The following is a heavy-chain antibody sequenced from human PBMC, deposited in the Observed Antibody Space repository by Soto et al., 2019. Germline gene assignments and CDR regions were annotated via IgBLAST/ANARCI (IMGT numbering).Heavy chain of an antibody. CDR1: GFTFSNYA. J-gene: IGHJ5*02. Sequence: PGGSLRLSCAASGFTFSNYAMSWVRQAPGKGLEWVSAISGSGGSTYYADSVKGRFTISRDKSISTAYLQWSSLKASDTAMYYCARQSFRSNSDWFDPWGQGTLVTVSS. CDR3: ARQSFRSNSDWFDP. V-gene: IGHV3-23*01. CDR2: ISGSGGST. D-gene: IGHD4-4*01.